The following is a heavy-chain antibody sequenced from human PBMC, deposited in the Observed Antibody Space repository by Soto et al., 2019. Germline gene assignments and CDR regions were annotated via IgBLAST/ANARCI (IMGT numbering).Heavy chain of an antibody. J-gene: IGHJ3*02. CDR1: GGSISSSSYY. V-gene: IGHV4-39*01. CDR2: IYYSGST. CDR3: ARGAVLLWFGELFHVGDAFDI. D-gene: IGHD3-10*01. Sequence: SETLSLTCTVSGGSISSSSYYWGWIRQPPGKGLEWIGSIYYSGSTYYNPSLKSRVTISVDTSKNQFSLKLSSVTAADTAVYYCARGAVLLWFGELFHVGDAFDIWGQGTMVTVSS.